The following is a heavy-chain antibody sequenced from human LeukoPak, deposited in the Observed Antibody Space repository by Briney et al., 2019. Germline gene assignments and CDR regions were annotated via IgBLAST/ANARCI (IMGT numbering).Heavy chain of an antibody. CDR3: ARETSSYSSSWYVYYYYGMDV. V-gene: IGHV3-21*01. Sequence: GGSLRLSCAASVFTFSSDSMSWVRQAPGNGLEWVSSISSSISYIYYADSVKGRFTISRDNSKNSLYLQMNSLRAEDTAVYYCARETSSYSSSWYVYYYYGMDVWGQGTTVTVSS. CDR1: VFTFSSDS. D-gene: IGHD6-13*01. J-gene: IGHJ6*02. CDR2: ISSSISYI.